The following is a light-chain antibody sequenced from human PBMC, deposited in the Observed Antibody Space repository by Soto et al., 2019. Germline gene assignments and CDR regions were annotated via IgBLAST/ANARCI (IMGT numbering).Light chain of an antibody. J-gene: IGKJ1*01. CDR3: QQYGSLLWT. V-gene: IGKV3-20*01. Sequence: IVLTQSPCTLSLSAGERATLSCRASQSVSSSYLDWYQQKPGQAPSLLIYGASSRATGIPERFSGSGSGTDFTLTISRLAPEDFEVYYCQQYGSLLWTFGQGTKVDIK. CDR1: QSVSSSY. CDR2: GAS.